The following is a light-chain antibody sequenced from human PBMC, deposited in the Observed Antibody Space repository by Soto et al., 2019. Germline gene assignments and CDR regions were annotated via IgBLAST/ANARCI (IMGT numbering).Light chain of an antibody. Sequence: QSALTQPASVSGSPGQSITISCTGSSSDIGGYNYVSWYQHYPGKAPKLMIYEVSNRPSGISDRFSASKSGNTASLTIFGLQAEDETDYYCSSYTNSATWVFGGGTQLTVL. CDR2: EVS. V-gene: IGLV2-14*01. CDR3: SSYTNSATWV. CDR1: SSDIGGYNY. J-gene: IGLJ3*02.